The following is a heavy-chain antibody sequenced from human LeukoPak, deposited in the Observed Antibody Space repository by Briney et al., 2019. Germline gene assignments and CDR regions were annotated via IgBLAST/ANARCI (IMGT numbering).Heavy chain of an antibody. J-gene: IGHJ4*02. CDR1: GGSISSSAYH. Sequence: SQTLSLTCSVSGGSISSSAYHWSWFRQHPGKGLEWIGYIYYTGRTNYNPSLKSRVTISVDTSKNQFSLKLSSVTAADTAVYYCARALSYRYGSGSYYGYWGQGTLVTVSS. V-gene: IGHV4-31*03. CDR3: ARALSYRYGSGSYYGY. CDR2: IYYTGRT. D-gene: IGHD3-10*01.